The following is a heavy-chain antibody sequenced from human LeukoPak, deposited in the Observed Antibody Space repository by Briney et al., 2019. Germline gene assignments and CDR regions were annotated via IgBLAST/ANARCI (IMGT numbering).Heavy chain of an antibody. CDR3: ARDLDP. J-gene: IGHJ5*02. Sequence: ASVKVSCKASGYIFIGYYIHWVRQAPGQGLEWMGWINPNSGDTNYAQKFQGRVTMTRDTSISTAYMELTRLRSDDTAVYYCARDLDPWSQGTLVTVSS. CDR1: GYIFIGYY. V-gene: IGHV1-2*02. CDR2: INPNSGDT.